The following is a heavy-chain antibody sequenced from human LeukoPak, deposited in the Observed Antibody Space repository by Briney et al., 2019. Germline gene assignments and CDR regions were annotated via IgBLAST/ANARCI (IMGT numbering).Heavy chain of an antibody. J-gene: IGHJ4*02. D-gene: IGHD6-13*01. Sequence: PGGSLRLSCAASGFTFSTYAMSWVRQAPGKGLEWVPSISDGSGKIYYADSVKGRFTISRDNSKNTLYLQMNSLRVEDTAVYYCAKDLGSSWSFDYWGQGTLVTVSS. CDR2: ISDGSGKI. CDR3: AKDLGSSWSFDY. CDR1: GFTFSTYA. V-gene: IGHV3-23*01.